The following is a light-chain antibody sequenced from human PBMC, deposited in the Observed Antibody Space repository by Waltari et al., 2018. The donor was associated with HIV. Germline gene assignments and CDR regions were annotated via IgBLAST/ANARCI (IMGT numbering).Light chain of an antibody. Sequence: QSALTQPASVSGSPGQSITISCTGTSSAVGGYNYVPWYQQHPGKAPKLMIYEVTNQPSGVSNRFSGSKSGNTASLTISGLQVEDEADYYCSSYTSSSLEIFGGGTKLTVL. J-gene: IGLJ2*01. CDR3: SSYTSSSLEI. CDR2: EVT. V-gene: IGLV2-14*03. CDR1: SSAVGGYNY.